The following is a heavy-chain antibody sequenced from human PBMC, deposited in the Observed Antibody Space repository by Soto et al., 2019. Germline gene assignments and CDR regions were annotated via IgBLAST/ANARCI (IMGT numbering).Heavy chain of an antibody. V-gene: IGHV3-7*04. CDR2: IKEDGSEK. CDR1: GFTFSSFW. D-gene: IGHD4-17*01. Sequence: PGGSLRLSCAASGFTFSSFWMSWVRQAPGKGLEWAANIKEDGSEKYYVDSVKGRFTISRDNAKNSLYLQMNSLRAEDTAMYYCARDLNYGLFDYWGQGTLVTV. CDR3: ARDLNYGLFDY. J-gene: IGHJ4*02.